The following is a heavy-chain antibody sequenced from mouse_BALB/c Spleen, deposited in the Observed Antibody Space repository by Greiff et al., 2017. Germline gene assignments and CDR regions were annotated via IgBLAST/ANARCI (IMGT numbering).Heavy chain of an antibody. CDR3: ARNYGRAGDY. J-gene: IGHJ4*01. D-gene: IGHD1-1*01. CDR2: ISSGSSTI. V-gene: IGHV5-17*02. Sequence: EVHLVESGGGLVQPGGSRKLSCAASGFTFSSFGMHWVRQAPEKGLEWVAYISSGSSTIYYADTVKGRFTISRDNPKNTLFLQMTSLRSEDTAMYYCARNYGRAGDYWGQGTSVTVSS. CDR1: GFTFSSFG.